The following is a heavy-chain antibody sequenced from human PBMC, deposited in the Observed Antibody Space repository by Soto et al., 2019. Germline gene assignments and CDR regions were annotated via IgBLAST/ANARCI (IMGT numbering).Heavy chain of an antibody. J-gene: IGHJ4*02. V-gene: IGHV4-59*01. D-gene: IGHD1-26*01. CDR1: DDSISSYY. CDR3: ARVGAYEGATFFDY. CDR2: IFYTGST. Sequence: SETLSLTCTVSDDSISSYYWSWIRQPPGKGLEWIGFIFYTGSTNYNPSLKSRVTISIDTSKNQFSLKLSSVTAADTAVYYCARVGAYEGATFFDYWGQGTLVTVSS.